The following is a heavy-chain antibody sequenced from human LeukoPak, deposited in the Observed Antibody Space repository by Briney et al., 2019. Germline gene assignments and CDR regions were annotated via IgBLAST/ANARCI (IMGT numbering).Heavy chain of an antibody. Sequence: PSETLSLTCTVSGGSISSYYWSWIRQPPGKGLEWIGRIYTSGSTNYNPSLKSPVTMSVDTSKNQFSLKLSSVTAADTAVYYWARDVPELGLLSSNWFDPWGQGTLVTVSS. CDR1: GGSISSYY. J-gene: IGHJ5*02. D-gene: IGHD3-3*01. CDR3: ARDVPELGLLSSNWFDP. V-gene: IGHV4-4*07. CDR2: IYTSGST.